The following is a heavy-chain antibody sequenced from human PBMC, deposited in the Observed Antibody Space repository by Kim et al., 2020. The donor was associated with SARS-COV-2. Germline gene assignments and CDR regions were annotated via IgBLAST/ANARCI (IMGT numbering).Heavy chain of an antibody. J-gene: IGHJ3*02. CDR1: GFTFSDSA. CDR3: TRVPGTPLAFWDAFDI. Sequence: GGSLRLSCAASGFTFSDSAMHWVRQASGKGLEWVGRIRSKANTYATAYAASVKGRFTISRDDSKTTTYLQMNSLKTEDTAVYFCTRVPGTPLAFWDAFDIWGQGKLVTVSS. CDR2: IRSKANTYAT. V-gene: IGHV3-73*01. D-gene: IGHD1-1*01.